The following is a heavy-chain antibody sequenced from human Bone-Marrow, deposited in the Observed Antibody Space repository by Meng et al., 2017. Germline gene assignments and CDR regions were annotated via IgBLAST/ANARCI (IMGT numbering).Heavy chain of an antibody. CDR2: IYTSGST. D-gene: IGHD4-17*01. V-gene: IGHV4-4*07. CDR3: ARDRRYYGDKPPARNNAFDI. J-gene: IGHJ3*02. CDR1: GGSISSYY. Sequence: GSLRLSCTVSGGSISSYYWSWIRQPAGKGLEWIGRIYTSGSTNYNPSLESRVTMSVDTSKNQFSLKLSYVTAADTAVYYCARDRRYYGDKPPARNNAFDIWGQGTMVTVSS.